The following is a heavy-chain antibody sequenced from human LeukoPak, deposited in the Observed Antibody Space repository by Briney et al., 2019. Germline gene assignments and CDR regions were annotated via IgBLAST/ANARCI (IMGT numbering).Heavy chain of an antibody. CDR2: INHSGST. J-gene: IGHJ4*02. Sequence: PSETLSLTXAVYGGSFSGYYWSWIRQPPGKGLEWVGEINHSGSTNYNPSLKSRVTISVDTSKNQFSLKLSSVTAADTAVYYCARGLGLGYYDSSGRRKKLDYWGQGTLVTVSS. CDR1: GGSFSGYY. CDR3: ARGLGLGYYDSSGRRKKLDY. D-gene: IGHD3-22*01. V-gene: IGHV4-34*01.